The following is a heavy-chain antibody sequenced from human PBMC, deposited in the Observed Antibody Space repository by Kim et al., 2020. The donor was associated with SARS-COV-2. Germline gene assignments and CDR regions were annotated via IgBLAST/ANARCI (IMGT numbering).Heavy chain of an antibody. V-gene: IGHV3-21*01. J-gene: IGHJ4*02. D-gene: IGHD1-26*01. Sequence: GGSLRLSCAASGFGFSEYSMSWVRRAPGKGLEWISYISPSSGNIYYAESVKGRFTISRDDAKNTLYLQMKSLRAEDTAVYYCVNGFSSSGAGDWGQGTLVTVSS. CDR2: ISPSSGNI. CDR1: GFGFSEYS. CDR3: VNGFSSSGAGD.